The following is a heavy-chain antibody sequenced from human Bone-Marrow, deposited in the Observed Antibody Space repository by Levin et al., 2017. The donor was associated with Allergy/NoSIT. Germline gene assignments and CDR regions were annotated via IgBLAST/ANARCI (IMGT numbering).Heavy chain of an antibody. V-gene: IGHV3-74*01. CDR2: INSDGSST. D-gene: IGHD5-18*01. Sequence: GESLKISCAASGFTFSSYWMHWVRQAPGKGLVWVSRINSDGSSTSYADSVKGRFTISRDNAKNTLYLQMNSLRAEDTAVYYCAREGTAMVTIVGWFDPWGQGTLVTVSS. CDR1: GFTFSSYW. CDR3: AREGTAMVTIVGWFDP. J-gene: IGHJ5*02.